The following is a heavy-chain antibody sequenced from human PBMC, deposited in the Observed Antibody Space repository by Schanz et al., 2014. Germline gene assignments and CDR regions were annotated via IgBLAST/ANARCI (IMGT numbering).Heavy chain of an antibody. CDR1: GFTFNNYG. CDR2: IRQDVRAK. V-gene: IGHV3-7*01. D-gene: IGHD1-26*01. Sequence: VQLVESGGGVVRPGRSLRLSCAASGFTFNNYGMHWVRQAPGRGLEGVANIRQDVRAKYYVDSVKGRFTISRDNIASSLFLQMNSLRAEDSAVYYCARGLIVGDGQHFYFSYGLDVWGQGTTVTVSS. J-gene: IGHJ6*02. CDR3: ARGLIVGDGQHFYFSYGLDV.